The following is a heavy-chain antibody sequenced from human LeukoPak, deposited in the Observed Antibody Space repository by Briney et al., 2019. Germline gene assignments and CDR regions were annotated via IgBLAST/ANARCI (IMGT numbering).Heavy chain of an antibody. CDR2: ISSSSGYI. V-gene: IGHV3-21*01. J-gene: IGHJ4*02. D-gene: IGHD4-23*01. CDR3: ARGGYGGEFEGFDY. Sequence: GGSLRLSCAASGFTFSSYSMNWVRQAPGKGLEWVSSISSSSGYIYYADSVKGRFTISRDNAKNSLYLQMNSLRAEDTAVYYCARGGYGGEFEGFDYWGQGTLVTVSS. CDR1: GFTFSSYS.